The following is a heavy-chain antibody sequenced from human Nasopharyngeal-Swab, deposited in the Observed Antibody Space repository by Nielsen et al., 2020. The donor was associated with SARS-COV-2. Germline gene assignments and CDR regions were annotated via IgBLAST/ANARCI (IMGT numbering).Heavy chain of an antibody. CDR1: GFTFSSYA. CDR2: ISGSGGST. J-gene: IGHJ6*02. Sequence: GESLKISCAASGFTFSSYAMSWVRQAPGKGLEWVSAISGSGGSTYYADSVKGRFTISRDNSKNTLYLQMNSLRAEDTAVYYCARLEGGRGYSYGYYYYYYGMDVWGQGTTVTVSS. D-gene: IGHD5-18*01. V-gene: IGHV3-23*01. CDR3: ARLEGGRGYSYGYYYYYYGMDV.